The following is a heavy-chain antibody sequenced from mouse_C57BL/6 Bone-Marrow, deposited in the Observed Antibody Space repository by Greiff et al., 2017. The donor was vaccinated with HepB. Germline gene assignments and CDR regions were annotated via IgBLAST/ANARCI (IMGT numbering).Heavy chain of an antibody. CDR1: GYTFTSYW. V-gene: IGHV1-69*01. CDR2: IDPSDSYT. D-gene: IGHD3-2*02. J-gene: IGHJ2*01. Sequence: QVQLKQPGAELAMPGASVKLSCKASGYTFTSYWMHWVKQRPGQGLEWIGEIDPSDSYTNYNQKFKGKSTLTVDKSSSTAYMQLSSLTSEDSAVYYCARELRLGYYFDYWGQGTTLTVSS. CDR3: ARELRLGYYFDY.